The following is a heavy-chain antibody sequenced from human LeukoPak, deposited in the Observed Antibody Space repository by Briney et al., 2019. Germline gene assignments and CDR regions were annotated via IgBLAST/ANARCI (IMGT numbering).Heavy chain of an antibody. V-gene: IGHV4-39*01. CDR3: ARPYSNYVGNDAIAI. D-gene: IGHD4-11*01. CDR1: GDSISAGTYY. Sequence: SETLSLTCTVSGDSISAGTYYWGWIRQPPGKGLEWIGTIHYSGGTYYNPSLKSRVTISIDTSKNQFSLKLTSATAADTAVYYCARPYSNYVGNDAIAIWGQGTMVTVSS. J-gene: IGHJ3*02. CDR2: IHYSGGT.